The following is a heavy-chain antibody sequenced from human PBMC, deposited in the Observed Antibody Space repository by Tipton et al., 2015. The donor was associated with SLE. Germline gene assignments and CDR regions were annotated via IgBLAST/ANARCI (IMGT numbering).Heavy chain of an antibody. Sequence: TLSLTCTVSGGSISSSSYYWGWIRQPPGKGLEWIGSIYYSGNTYRNPSFKSRVTMSVDTSKKQLYLNLNSVTAADTAVYYCARGLPGPYYYYYYMDVWGKGTTVTVSS. J-gene: IGHJ6*03. CDR3: ARGLPGPYYYYYYMDV. V-gene: IGHV4-39*07. CDR1: GGSISSSSYY. CDR2: IYYSGNT.